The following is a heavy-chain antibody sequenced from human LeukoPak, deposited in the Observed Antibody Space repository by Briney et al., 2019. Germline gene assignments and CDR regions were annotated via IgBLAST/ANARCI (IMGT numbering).Heavy chain of an antibody. CDR2: ISSSSRYI. CDR1: GLTFSSYS. J-gene: IGHJ4*02. D-gene: IGHD3-22*01. CDR3: AKGLGYYYDSSGYYSY. V-gene: IGHV3-21*06. Sequence: GGSLRLSCAASGLTFSSYSMNWVRQAPGKGLEWVSSISSSSRYIYYADSMKGRFTVSRDNAKNSLYLQMNRLRAEDTAVYYCAKGLGYYYDSSGYYSYWGQGTLVTVSS.